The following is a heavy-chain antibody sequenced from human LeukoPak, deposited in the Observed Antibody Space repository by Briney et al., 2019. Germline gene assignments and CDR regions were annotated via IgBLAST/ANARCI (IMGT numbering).Heavy chain of an antibody. D-gene: IGHD6-13*01. Sequence: AASVKVSCKASGYTFSAYYMHWVRQAPGQGLEWMGWINPNSGGTNYAQKFQGRVTMTRDTSISTAYMDQSRLRSDDTAVYYCVRGREGSSWSLSYWGQGTLVTVSS. V-gene: IGHV1-2*02. CDR3: VRGREGSSWSLSY. CDR1: GYTFSAYY. J-gene: IGHJ4*02. CDR2: INPNSGGT.